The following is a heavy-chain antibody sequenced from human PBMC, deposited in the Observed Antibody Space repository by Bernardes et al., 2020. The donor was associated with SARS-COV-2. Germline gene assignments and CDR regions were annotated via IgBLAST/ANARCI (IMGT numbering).Heavy chain of an antibody. CDR1: GYTFTGYF. J-gene: IGHJ4*02. Sequence: CKASGYTFTGYFIHWVRQAPGQRLEWMGWINPNTGGTNYVQKFQGRVTMTRDTSITTAYMELSRLGSDDTAIYFCARTRTTISTAGIPVDYWGQGTLVTVSS. CDR3: ARTRTTISTAGIPVDY. CDR2: INPNTGGT. V-gene: IGHV1-2*02. D-gene: IGHD6-13*01.